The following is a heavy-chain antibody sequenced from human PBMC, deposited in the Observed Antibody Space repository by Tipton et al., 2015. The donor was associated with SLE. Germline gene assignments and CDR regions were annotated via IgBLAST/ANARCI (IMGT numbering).Heavy chain of an antibody. D-gene: IGHD3-10*01. V-gene: IGHV4-31*03. CDR1: GASVSSGANY. CDR2: IYFGETT. J-gene: IGHJ4*02. Sequence: TLSLTCTVSGASVSSGANYWTWIRQLPGQGLEWIGYIYFGETTYYNPSLKGRVSIPVDTSKNQFSLKMRSVTAADTAVYYCASEGSGSSSTDYWGQGTLVTVSS. CDR3: ASEGSGSSSTDY.